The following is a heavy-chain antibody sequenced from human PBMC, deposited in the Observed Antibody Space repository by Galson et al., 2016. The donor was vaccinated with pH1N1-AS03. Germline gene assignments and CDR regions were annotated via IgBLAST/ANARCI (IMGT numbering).Heavy chain of an antibody. J-gene: IGHJ4*02. CDR2: ISWNSGTF. D-gene: IGHD5-12*01. CDR3: ARDSGYGGTFDN. CDR1: GFNFDNYA. V-gene: IGHV3-9*01. Sequence: SLRLSCAASGFNFDNYAMHWVRQARGKGLEWVSGISWNSGTFDYADSVKGRFTISRDNAKNSLSLQMSSLRDDDTAVYYCARDSGYGGTFDNWGQGALATVSS.